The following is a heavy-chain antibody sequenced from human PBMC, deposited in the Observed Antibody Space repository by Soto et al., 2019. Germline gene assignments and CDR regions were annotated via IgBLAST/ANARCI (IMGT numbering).Heavy chain of an antibody. V-gene: IGHV6-1*01. J-gene: IGHJ6*02. CDR1: GDSVSSNSAA. D-gene: IGHD5-12*01. CDR3: ARGGRDGYAGYYYCGMDV. Sequence: PSQTLSLTCAISGDSVSSNSAAWNWIRQSPSRGLEWLGRTYYRSKWYNDYAVSVKSRITINPDTSKNQFSLQLNSVTPEDTAVYYCARGGRDGYAGYYYCGMDVWGQGTTVTVSS. CDR2: TYYRSKWYN.